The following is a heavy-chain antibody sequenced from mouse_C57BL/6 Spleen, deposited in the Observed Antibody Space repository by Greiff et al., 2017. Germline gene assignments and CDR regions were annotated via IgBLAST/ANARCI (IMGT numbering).Heavy chain of an antibody. CDR1: GYTFTGYW. CDR2: ILPGSGST. V-gene: IGHV1-9*01. Sequence: VQLQQSGAELMKPGASVKLSCKATGYTFTGYWIEWVKQRPGHCLEWIGEILPGSGSTNYNEKFTGKATFTTDTSSNTAYMQLSSLPNEDSAIYYCARAFPTGREAMDYWGQGTSGNVSS. CDR3: ARAFPTGREAMDY. J-gene: IGHJ4*01. D-gene: IGHD4-1*02.